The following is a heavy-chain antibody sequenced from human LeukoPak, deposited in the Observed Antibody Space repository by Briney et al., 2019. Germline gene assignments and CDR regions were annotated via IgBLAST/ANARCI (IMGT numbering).Heavy chain of an antibody. Sequence: GGSLRLSCAASGFTFSSYWMSWVRQAPGKGLEWVANIKQDGSEKYYVDSVKGRFTVSRDNAKNSLYLQMNSLRADDTAVYYCAKGRALEVVAAFNYWGQGTVVTVSS. CDR1: GFTFSSYW. J-gene: IGHJ4*02. V-gene: IGHV3-7*03. CDR2: IKQDGSEK. D-gene: IGHD2-15*01. CDR3: AKGRALEVVAAFNY.